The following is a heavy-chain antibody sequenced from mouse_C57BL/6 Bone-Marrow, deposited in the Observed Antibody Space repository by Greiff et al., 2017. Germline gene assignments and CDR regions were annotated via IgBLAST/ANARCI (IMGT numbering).Heavy chain of an antibody. V-gene: IGHV2-5*01. CDR1: GFSLTSYG. Sequence: VKLMESGPGLVQPSQSLSITCTVSGFSLTSYGVHWVRQSPGKGLEWLGVIWRGGSTDYNEAFMSRLSTSKDNSKSQVFFKMNSLQADDTAIYYCAKVAGAYWGQGTLVTVSA. D-gene: IGHD6-1*01. CDR2: IWRGGST. J-gene: IGHJ3*01. CDR3: AKVAGAY.